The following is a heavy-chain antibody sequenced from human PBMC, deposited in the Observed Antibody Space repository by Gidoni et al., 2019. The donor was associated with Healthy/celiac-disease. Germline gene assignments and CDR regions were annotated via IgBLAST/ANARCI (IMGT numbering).Heavy chain of an antibody. V-gene: IGHV3-21*01. CDR1: GFSFSSYS. CDR2: IRSSSSYI. Sequence: EVQLVESGGGLVKPGGSLRLSCAGSGFSFSSYSMNWVLKAPGKGLEWVSSIRSSSSYIYYADSVKGRFTISRDNAKNSLYLQMNSLRAEDTAVYYCARDWDSGWHAYYFDYWGQGTLVTVSS. J-gene: IGHJ4*02. CDR3: ARDWDSGWHAYYFDY. D-gene: IGHD6-19*01.